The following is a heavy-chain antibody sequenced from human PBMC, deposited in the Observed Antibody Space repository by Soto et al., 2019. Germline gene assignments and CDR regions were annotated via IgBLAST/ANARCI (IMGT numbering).Heavy chain of an antibody. CDR2: IYHSGST. V-gene: IGHV4-4*03. CDR1: GDSISSTDW. Sequence: LRESLSLTCAVSGDSISSTDWWSWVRQPPGQGLDWIGEIYHSGSTNYNPSLKSRLTISVDKSKNQFSLKLSSVTAPDTAVYYCARGGTGSIDYWGQGTLVTVSS. J-gene: IGHJ4*02. CDR3: ARGGTGSIDY. D-gene: IGHD1-26*01.